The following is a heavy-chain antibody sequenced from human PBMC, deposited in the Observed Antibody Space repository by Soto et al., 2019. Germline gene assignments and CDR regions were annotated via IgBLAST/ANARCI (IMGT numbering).Heavy chain of an antibody. Sequence: PGGSLRLSCAASGFIFSSYALSWVRQAPGKGLEWVSAISGSGTTTYYADSVKGRFTFSRDNSKNMLYLQMNSLRAEDTAVYYCARLTIGYNGFYYLDYWGQGTLVTVSS. J-gene: IGHJ4*02. CDR2: ISGSGTTT. D-gene: IGHD5-12*01. CDR1: GFIFSSYA. CDR3: ARLTIGYNGFYYLDY. V-gene: IGHV3-23*01.